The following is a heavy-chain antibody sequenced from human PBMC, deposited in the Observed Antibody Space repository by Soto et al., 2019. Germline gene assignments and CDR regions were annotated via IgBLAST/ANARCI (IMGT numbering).Heavy chain of an antibody. J-gene: IGHJ4*02. V-gene: IGHV4-31*03. Sequence: SETLSLTCTLSGGSIRSGNYYWSWIRQHPGKGLEWIGSMSYSGSTYYNPSLKTRGTISIDTSRNQLSLKLTSVTAADTALYYCARGQPIPLYFDSWGQGSLVTVSS. CDR2: MSYSGST. CDR3: ARGQPIPLYFDS. CDR1: GGSIRSGNYY.